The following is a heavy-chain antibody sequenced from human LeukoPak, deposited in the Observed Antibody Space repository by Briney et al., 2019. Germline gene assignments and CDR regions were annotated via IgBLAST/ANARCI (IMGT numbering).Heavy chain of an antibody. D-gene: IGHD3-9*01. Sequence: GGSLRLSCTASGFTFSDYVMSWVRQAPGKGLEWVSYINHDAKFIYYADSVKGRFTISRDNARNSLYLQMNSLRDEDTAVYHCARDNDWAFHYWGQGTLVTVSS. CDR3: ARDNDWAFHY. CDR2: INHDAKFI. J-gene: IGHJ4*02. CDR1: GFTFSDYV. V-gene: IGHV3-48*02.